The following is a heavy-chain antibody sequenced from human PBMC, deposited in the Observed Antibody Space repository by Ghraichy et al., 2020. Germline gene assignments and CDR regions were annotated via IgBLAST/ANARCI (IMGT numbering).Heavy chain of an antibody. Sequence: GGSLRLSCGASGFIFNNYGMHWVRQAPGKGLEWVAVISNDGSNEYYADSVKGRFTISRDNSKSTLYLQMNNLRTEDTAVFYCARDSFGYNYGHPYHCGMVFWGQGTTVTVSS. CDR3: ARDSFGYNYGHPYHCGMVF. CDR2: ISNDGSNE. J-gene: IGHJ6*02. D-gene: IGHD5-18*01. V-gene: IGHV3-30*03. CDR1: GFIFNNYG.